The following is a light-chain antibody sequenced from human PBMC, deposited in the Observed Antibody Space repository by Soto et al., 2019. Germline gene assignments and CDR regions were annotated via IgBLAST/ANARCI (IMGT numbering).Light chain of an antibody. J-gene: IGKJ2*01. V-gene: IGKV2-30*02. CDR2: KIS. CDR3: VQTTHWQYT. Sequence: DVVMTQSPLSLPVTLGQPASISCRSTQSLVHSDGNTYVTWFHQRPGHSPRRLIYKISDRDSGVPDRFSGSGSGTDVTLKVSRVEAEDVGIYFGVQTTHWQYTGGQGTKLEIK. CDR1: QSLVHSDGNTY.